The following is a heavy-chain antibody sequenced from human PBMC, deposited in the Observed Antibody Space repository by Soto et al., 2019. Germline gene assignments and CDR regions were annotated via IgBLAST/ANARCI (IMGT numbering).Heavy chain of an antibody. D-gene: IGHD2-15*01. CDR1: GFPFSTYA. Sequence: GGSLRLSCAASGFPFSTYAMHWVRQAPGKGLEWEAVVWYDGTDKNYADSVKGRFTISRDNSKSTLYLQMDHLRGEETGDYHCATTDCSSSGCSSDFVEAVTIYYWGQGSPVTVSS. CDR3: ATTDCSSSGCSSDFVEAVTIYY. J-gene: IGHJ4*02. CDR2: VWYDGTDK. V-gene: IGHV3-33*01.